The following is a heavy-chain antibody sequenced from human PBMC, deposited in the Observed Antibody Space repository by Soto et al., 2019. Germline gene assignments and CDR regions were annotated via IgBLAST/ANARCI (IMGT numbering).Heavy chain of an antibody. CDR2: VNPKSGGT. J-gene: IGHJ4*02. Sequence: QVHLVQSGAEVREPGASVKVSCKTSGYTFTAYYIHWVRQAPGQGLEWMGWVNPKSGGTEFSRKFRGRVTLTSDTSSSTAYMEVGRLTSDGTAVYYWARSGEGWQQLDNWGQGNLVTVSS. V-gene: IGHV1-2*02. CDR1: GYTFTAYY. CDR3: ARSGEGWQQLDN.